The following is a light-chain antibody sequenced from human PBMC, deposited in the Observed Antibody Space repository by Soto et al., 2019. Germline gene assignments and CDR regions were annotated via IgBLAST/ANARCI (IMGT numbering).Light chain of an antibody. J-gene: IGKJ1*01. CDR2: AGF. CDR1: QDISNN. V-gene: IGKV1-6*01. CDR3: LQDYVSPWT. Sequence: AIQMTQAPPSLAAAEGDRVTITCRASQDISNNLAWYQHKPGKAPNLLIYAGFSLRSGVPSRFGGSKSGRDFTLTISGLQPEDVGTYYCLQDYVSPWTFGRGTKVEIK.